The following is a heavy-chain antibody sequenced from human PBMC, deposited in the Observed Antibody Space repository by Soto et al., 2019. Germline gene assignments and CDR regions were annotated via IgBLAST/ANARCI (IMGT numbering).Heavy chain of an antibody. CDR1: GFTFSTYA. Sequence: VQVVESGGGVVQPEKSLRLSCAASGFTFSTYAMHWVRKAPGNGLEWGAVISDDGINEYYADSVKGRFTISRDNSKSMLYLQVNGRIGGDTAVDYCARCSAGHCNSGTLLDWGQGTLVTVSS. CDR3: ARCSAGHCNSGTLLD. J-gene: IGHJ4*02. D-gene: IGHD3-10*01. CDR2: ISDDGINE. V-gene: IGHV3-30-3*01.